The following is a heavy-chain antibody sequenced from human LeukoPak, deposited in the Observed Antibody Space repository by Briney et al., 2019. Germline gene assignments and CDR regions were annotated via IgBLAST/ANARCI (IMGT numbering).Heavy chain of an antibody. Sequence: GGSLRLSCAASGFTFSSYSMNWVRQAPGKGLEWVSSISTSSIYIYSADSLKGRLTISRDNAKNSLYLQMNSLRAEDTAVYYCAKQHGDYVNWFDPWGQGTLVTVSS. CDR3: AKQHGDYVNWFDP. J-gene: IGHJ5*02. CDR1: GFTFSSYS. D-gene: IGHD4-17*01. CDR2: ISTSSIYI. V-gene: IGHV3-21*04.